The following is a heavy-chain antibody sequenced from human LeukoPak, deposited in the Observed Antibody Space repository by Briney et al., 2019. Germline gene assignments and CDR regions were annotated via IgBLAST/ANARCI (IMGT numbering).Heavy chain of an antibody. J-gene: IGHJ4*02. CDR1: GFTFSIFS. Sequence: GGSLRLSCAASGFTFSIFSMNWVRQAPGKGLEWVSSITSSSNYIYYASSVRGRFTISRDNAKNSLYLQMNSLRAEDTAVYYCARDLRLWGQGTLVTVSS. CDR3: ARDLRL. CDR2: ITSSSNYI. V-gene: IGHV3-21*01.